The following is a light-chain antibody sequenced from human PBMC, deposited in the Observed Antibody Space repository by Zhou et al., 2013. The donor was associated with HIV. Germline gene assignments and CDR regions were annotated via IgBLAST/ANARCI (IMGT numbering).Light chain of an antibody. CDR2: DAS. CDR1: QSISSY. Sequence: DIQMTQSPSSLSASVGDRVTITCRASQSISSYLNWYQQKPGKAPKLLIYDASNLETGVPSRFSGSGSGTNFTLTISSLQPEDFATYYCQQASSFPPLTFGGGTKVEIK. J-gene: IGKJ4*01. CDR3: QQASSFPPLT. V-gene: IGKV1-39*01.